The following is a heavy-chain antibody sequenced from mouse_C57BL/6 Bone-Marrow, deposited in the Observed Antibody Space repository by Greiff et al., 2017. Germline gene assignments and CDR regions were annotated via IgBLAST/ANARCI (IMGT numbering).Heavy chain of an antibody. CDR2: ISYDGSN. CDR3: AREDYYGIDY. CDR1: GYSITSGYY. J-gene: IGHJ2*01. V-gene: IGHV3-6*01. Sequence: EVQRVESGPGLVKPSQSLSLTCSVTGYSITSGYYWNWIRQFPGNKLEWMGYISYDGSNNYNPSLKNRISITRDTSKNQFFLKLNSVTTEDTATYYCAREDYYGIDYWGQGTTLTVSS. D-gene: IGHD1-1*01.